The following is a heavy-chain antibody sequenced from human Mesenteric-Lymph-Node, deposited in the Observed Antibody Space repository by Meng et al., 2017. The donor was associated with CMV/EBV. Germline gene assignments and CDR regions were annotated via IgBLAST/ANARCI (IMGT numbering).Heavy chain of an antibody. V-gene: IGHV1-2*02. J-gene: IGHJ6*02. Sequence: ASVQVSCKASVYTFTGYYMHWVRQDPGQGLEWMGWINPNSGGTNYAQKFQGRVTMTRDTSISTAYMELSRLRSDDTAVYYCARATIFGVVTRYYYYGMDVWGQGTTVTISS. CDR2: INPNSGGT. CDR3: ARATIFGVVTRYYYYGMDV. D-gene: IGHD3-3*01. CDR1: VYTFTGYY.